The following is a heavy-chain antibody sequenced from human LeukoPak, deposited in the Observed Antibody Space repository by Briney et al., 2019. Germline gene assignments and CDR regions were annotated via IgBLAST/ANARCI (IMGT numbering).Heavy chain of an antibody. D-gene: IGHD3-9*01. J-gene: IGHJ4*02. CDR3: ARVQSFDWLLSWYFDY. Sequence: SVKVSCKASAGTFSSYAISWVRQAPGQGLEWMGGVIPIFGTANYAQKFQGRVTMTEDTSTDTAYMELNSLRAEDTAVYYCARVQSFDWLLSWYFDYWGQGTLVTVSS. CDR1: AGTFSSYA. CDR2: VIPIFGTA. V-gene: IGHV1-69*06.